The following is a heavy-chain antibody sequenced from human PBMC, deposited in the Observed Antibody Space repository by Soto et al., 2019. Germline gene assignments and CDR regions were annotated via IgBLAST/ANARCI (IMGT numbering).Heavy chain of an antibody. V-gene: IGHV3-33*01. Sequence: GGSLRLSCAASGFTFSSYGMHWVRQAPGKGLEWVAVIWYDGSNKYYADSVKGRFTISRDNSKNTLYLQMNSLRAEDTAVYYCARDPADIVAGDYYYYGMDVWGQGTTVTVSS. CDR3: ARDPADIVAGDYYYYGMDV. CDR2: IWYDGSNK. J-gene: IGHJ6*02. CDR1: GFTFSSYG. D-gene: IGHD5-12*01.